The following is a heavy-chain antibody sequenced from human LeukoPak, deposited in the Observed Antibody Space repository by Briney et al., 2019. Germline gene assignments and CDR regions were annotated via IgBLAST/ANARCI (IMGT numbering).Heavy chain of an antibody. CDR2: IIPAFGTT. D-gene: IGHD4-17*01. CDR1: GFSSYA. V-gene: IGHV1-69*05. CDR3: AKADYGEYYYMDV. J-gene: IGHJ6*03. Sequence: ASVKVSCKASGFSSYAISWVRRAPGQGLEWMGGIIPAFGTTNYAQKFQGRVTVTTDESTSTVYMELSGLRFEDTAVYYCAKADYGEYYYMDVWGKGTTVTVSS.